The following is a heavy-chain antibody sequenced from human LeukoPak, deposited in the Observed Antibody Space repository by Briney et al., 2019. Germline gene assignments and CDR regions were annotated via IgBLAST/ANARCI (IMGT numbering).Heavy chain of an antibody. J-gene: IGHJ4*02. CDR3: ARSCSSTSCYGL. V-gene: IGHV3-21*01. CDR1: GFTFSSYS. CDR2: ISSSSSYI. D-gene: IGHD2-2*01. Sequence: GGSLRPSCAASGFTFSSYSMDWVRQAPGKGLEWVSSISSSSSYIYYADSVKGRFTISRDNAKNSLYLQMNSLRAEDTAVYYCARSCSSTSCYGLWGQGTLVTVSS.